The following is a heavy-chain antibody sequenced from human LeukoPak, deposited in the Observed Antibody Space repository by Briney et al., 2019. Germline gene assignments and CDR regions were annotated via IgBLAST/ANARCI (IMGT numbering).Heavy chain of an antibody. Sequence: ASVKVSCKASGYTFTGYYIHWVRQAPGQGLEWMGWINPNSGGTNSAQKFQGRVTMTRDTSISTAYMELSRLRSDDTAVYYCARLTTVTSFDYWGQGTLVTVSS. CDR3: ARLTTVTSFDY. J-gene: IGHJ4*02. CDR2: INPNSGGT. D-gene: IGHD4-17*01. CDR1: GYTFTGYY. V-gene: IGHV1-2*02.